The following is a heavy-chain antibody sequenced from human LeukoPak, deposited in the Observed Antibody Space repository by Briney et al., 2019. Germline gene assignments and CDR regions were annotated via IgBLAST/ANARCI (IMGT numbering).Heavy chain of an antibody. CDR2: INPIFNIL. J-gene: IGHJ4*02. CDR1: EGTFGAYS. V-gene: IGHV1-69*13. D-gene: IGHD3-10*01. CDR3: AAGRRLGELFFDY. Sequence: SVKVSCRASEGTFGAYSIDWVRQAPGQGLDWVGGINPIFNILYYAQNFQGRVTITADESTNTAFLELDSLKHDDTAVYYCAAGRRLGELFFDYWGPGTLVTVSS.